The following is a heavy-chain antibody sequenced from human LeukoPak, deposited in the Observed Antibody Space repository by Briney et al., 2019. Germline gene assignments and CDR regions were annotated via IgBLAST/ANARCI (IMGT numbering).Heavy chain of an antibody. CDR2: ISSSSSYI. CDR1: GFTFSSYS. CDR3: ARDHDSSSCPHFDY. D-gene: IGHD6-13*01. J-gene: IGHJ4*02. V-gene: IGHV3-21*01. Sequence: GGSLRLSCAASGFTFSSYSMNWVRQAPGKGLEWVSSISSSSSYIYYADSVKGRFTISRDNAKNSLYLQMNSLRGEDTAVYYCARDHDSSSCPHFDYWGQGTLVTVSS.